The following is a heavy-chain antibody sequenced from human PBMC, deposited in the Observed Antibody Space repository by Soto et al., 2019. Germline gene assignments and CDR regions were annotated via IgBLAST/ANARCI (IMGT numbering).Heavy chain of an antibody. Sequence: PSETLSLTCTVSGGSISSGGYYWSWIRQHPGKGLEWIGYIYYSGSTYYNPSLKSRVTISVDTSKNQFSLKLSSVTATDTAVYYCARVRAVAGTYYYYGMDVWGQGTTVTVSS. D-gene: IGHD6-19*01. CDR1: GGSISSGGYY. J-gene: IGHJ6*02. CDR3: ARVRAVAGTYYYYGMDV. CDR2: IYYSGST. V-gene: IGHV4-31*03.